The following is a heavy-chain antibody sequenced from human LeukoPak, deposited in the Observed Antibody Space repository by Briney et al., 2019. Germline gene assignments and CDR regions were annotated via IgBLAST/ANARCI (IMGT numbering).Heavy chain of an antibody. CDR3: ARDPVHRDAYNLDY. Sequence: ASVKVSCKTSGNTFTDHYIHWVRLAPGHALEWMGWINYISADTKYAQRFQGRVTMTRDTSISTFYMDLSSPQSDDTALYYCARDPVHRDAYNLDYWGQGTLVTVSS. V-gene: IGHV1-2*02. D-gene: IGHD5-24*01. CDR1: GNTFTDHY. CDR2: INYISADT. J-gene: IGHJ4*02.